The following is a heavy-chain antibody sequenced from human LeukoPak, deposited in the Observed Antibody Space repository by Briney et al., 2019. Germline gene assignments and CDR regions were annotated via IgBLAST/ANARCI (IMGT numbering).Heavy chain of an antibody. Sequence: SETLSLTCTVSGGSISSYYWSWIRQPPGKGLEWIGYIYYSGSTNYNPSLKSRVTISVDTSKNQFSLKLSSVTAADTAVYYCARDPTYYYDSSGYSGYFDYWGQGTLVTVSS. D-gene: IGHD3-22*01. CDR2: IYYSGST. J-gene: IGHJ4*02. CDR1: GGSISSYY. CDR3: ARDPTYYYDSSGYSGYFDY. V-gene: IGHV4-59*01.